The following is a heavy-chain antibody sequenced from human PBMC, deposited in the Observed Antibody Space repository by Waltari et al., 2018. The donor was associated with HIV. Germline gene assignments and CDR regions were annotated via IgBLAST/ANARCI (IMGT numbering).Heavy chain of an antibody. CDR2: SRCKANSYAT. J-gene: IGHJ5*02. CDR3: YPLSTIRYDP. D-gene: IGHD5-12*01. CDR1: GFTFSGSA. V-gene: IGHV3-73*02. Sequence: EVQLVESGGGLVKPGGSLKLSCAASGFTFSGSALHWVGQAPGNGREWVGRSRCKANSYATAYSASVKGMFTIARDDSTTTAYLRRNSLKTEDTAVYYCYPLSTIRYDPWGQGTLVTVSS.